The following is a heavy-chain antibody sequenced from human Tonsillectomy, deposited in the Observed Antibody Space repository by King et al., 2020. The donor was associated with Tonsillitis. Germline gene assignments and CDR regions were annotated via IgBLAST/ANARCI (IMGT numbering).Heavy chain of an antibody. CDR1: GFTFSNYD. J-gene: IGHJ3*02. Sequence: VQLVESGGGLVQPGGSLRLSCAASGFTFSNYDMRWVRQATGKGLEWVSAIGTAGDTSYAGSVKGRFTISRENAKSSLYLQMNSLRAGDTAVYYCARARSKQHAFDIWGQGTMVTVSS. CDR3: ARARSKQHAFDI. CDR2: IGTAGDT. D-gene: IGHD4-11*01. V-gene: IGHV3-13*04.